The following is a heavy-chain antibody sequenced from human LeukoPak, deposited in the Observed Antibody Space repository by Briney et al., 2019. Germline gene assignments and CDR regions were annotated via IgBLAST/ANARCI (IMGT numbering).Heavy chain of an antibody. V-gene: IGHV3-30*18. J-gene: IGHJ4*02. D-gene: IGHD3-22*01. CDR2: ISYDGSNK. CDR3: AKDRHYYDSSGYRSYYFDY. Sequence: GGSLRLSCAASGFTFSSYGMHWVRQAPGKGLEWVAVISYDGSNKYYADSVKGRFTISRDNSKNTLYLQMNSLRAGDTAVYYCAKDRHYYDSSGYRSYYFDYWGQGTLVTVSS. CDR1: GFTFSSYG.